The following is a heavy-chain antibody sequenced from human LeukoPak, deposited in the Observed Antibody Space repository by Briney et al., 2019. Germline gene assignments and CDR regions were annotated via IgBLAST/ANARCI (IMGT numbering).Heavy chain of an antibody. CDR1: GFTFSSYA. CDR3: AKWGDYDVLTGYYDPDN. Sequence: GGSLRLSCAASGFTFSSYAMSWARQAPGKGLEWVSAIVGSGANTYCADSVKGRFTISRDNPRNTLYLQMNSLRAEDTAVYYCAKWGDYDVLTGYYDPDNWGQGTLVTVSS. V-gene: IGHV3-23*01. D-gene: IGHD3-9*01. J-gene: IGHJ4*02. CDR2: IVGSGANT.